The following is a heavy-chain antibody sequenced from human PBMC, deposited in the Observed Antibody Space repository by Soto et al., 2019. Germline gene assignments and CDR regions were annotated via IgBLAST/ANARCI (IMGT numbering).Heavy chain of an antibody. CDR1: GFTFSSYG. J-gene: IGHJ6*02. CDR2: ISYDGSNK. V-gene: IGHV3-30*18. Sequence: AGGSLRLSCAASGFTFSSYGMHWVRQAPGKGLEWVAVISYDGSNKYYADSVKGRFTISRDNSKNTLYLQMNSLRAEDTAVYYCAKDLVQEMMVVDRGLAGYGMDVWGQGTTVTVSS. D-gene: IGHD3-22*01. CDR3: AKDLVQEMMVVDRGLAGYGMDV.